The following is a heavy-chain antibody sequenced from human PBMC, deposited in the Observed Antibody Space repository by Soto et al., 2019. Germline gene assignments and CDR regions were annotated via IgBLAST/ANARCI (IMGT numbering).Heavy chain of an antibody. CDR2: IIPILGIA. D-gene: IGHD2-15*01. V-gene: IGHV1-69*08. CDR3: ARDHCSGGSCYPADY. CDR1: GGTFSSYT. J-gene: IGHJ4*02. Sequence: QVQLVQSGAEVKKPGSSVKVSCKASGGTFSSYTISWVRQAPGQGLEWMGRIIPILGIANYAQKFQGRVTITADKSTSTAYMELSSLRSEDTAVYYCARDHCSGGSCYPADYWGQGTPVTVSS.